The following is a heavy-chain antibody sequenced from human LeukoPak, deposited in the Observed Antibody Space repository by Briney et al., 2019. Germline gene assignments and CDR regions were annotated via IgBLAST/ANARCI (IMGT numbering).Heavy chain of an antibody. CDR3: AKDEPDYDILTGYYGYMDV. V-gene: IGHV3-33*06. Sequence: GGSLRLSCAASGFTLSSYGMHGVRQAPGKGLEWVAVIWYDGSNKYYADSVKGRFTISRDNSKNTLYLQMNSLRAEDTAVYYCAKDEPDYDILTGYYGYMDVWGKGTTVTVSS. CDR1: GFTLSSYG. D-gene: IGHD3-9*01. J-gene: IGHJ6*03. CDR2: IWYDGSNK.